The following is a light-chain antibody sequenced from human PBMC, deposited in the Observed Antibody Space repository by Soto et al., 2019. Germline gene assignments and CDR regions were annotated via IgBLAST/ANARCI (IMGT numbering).Light chain of an antibody. CDR1: SSDVGSYNR. V-gene: IGLV2-18*01. CDR3: SLYTSSSTYA. Sequence: QSALTQPPSVSGSPGQSVTISCTGTSSDVGSYNRVSWYQQPPGXXXXLMXXXXXXXXXXXPXRXXXXXXXXXXXLXXSGXQXEDEADYYCSLYTSSSTYAFGTGTKLTVL. CDR2: XXX. J-gene: IGLJ1*01.